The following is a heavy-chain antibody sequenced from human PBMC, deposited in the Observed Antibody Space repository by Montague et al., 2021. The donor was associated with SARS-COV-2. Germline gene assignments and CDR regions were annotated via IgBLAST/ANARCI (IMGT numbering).Heavy chain of an antibody. Sequence: SLRLSCAASGFTFSSYAMNWVRQAPGKGLEWVSSISGSDDTTYYADSVKGRFTISRDSSKNTLYLQMNSLRVEETAVYYCAKGFTSWPRGLFDYWGQGSLVTVSS. D-gene: IGHD2-2*01. CDR3: AKGFTSWPRGLFDY. V-gene: IGHV3-23*01. J-gene: IGHJ4*02. CDR2: ISGSDDTT. CDR1: GFTFSSYA.